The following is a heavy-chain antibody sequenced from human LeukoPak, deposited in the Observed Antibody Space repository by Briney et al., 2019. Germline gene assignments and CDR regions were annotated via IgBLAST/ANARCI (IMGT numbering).Heavy chain of an antibody. Sequence: ASVKVSCKVSGYTLTELSMHWVRQAPGQGLEWMGIINPSGGSTSYAQKFQGRVTMTRDTSTSTVYMELSSLRSEDTAVYYCARGCRDGYNWACSGWANFDYWGQGTLVTVSS. J-gene: IGHJ4*02. CDR3: ARGCRDGYNWACSGWANFDY. D-gene: IGHD5-24*01. CDR2: INPSGGST. CDR1: GYTLTELS. V-gene: IGHV1-46*01.